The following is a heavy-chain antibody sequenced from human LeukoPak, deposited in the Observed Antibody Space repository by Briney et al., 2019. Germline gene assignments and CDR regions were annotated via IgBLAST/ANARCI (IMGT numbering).Heavy chain of an antibody. CDR3: ARDRGNWGLDY. D-gene: IGHD7-27*01. V-gene: IGHV4-61*01. J-gene: IGHJ4*02. CDR1: SGSVSSGSYY. CDR2: IYFTGST. Sequence: SETLSLTCTVSSGSVSSGSYYWTWIRQPPGKGLEWLGYIYFTGSTNYNPSLKSRVTISVDTSKNQFSLKLSSVTAADTAAYYCARDRGNWGLDYWGQGTLVTVSS.